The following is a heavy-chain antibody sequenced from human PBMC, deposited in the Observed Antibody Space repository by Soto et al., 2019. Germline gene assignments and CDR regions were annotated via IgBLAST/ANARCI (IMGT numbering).Heavy chain of an antibody. CDR2: IYYSGST. D-gene: IGHD3-10*01. Sequence: QLQLQESGPGLVKPSETLSLTCTVSGGSISSSSYYWGWIRQPPGKGLEWIGSIYYSGSTYYNPPLQSQVTVSVDTSKNQFSLKLSSVTAADTAVYYCAKGGSGSYSNAFDIWGQGTMVTVSS. V-gene: IGHV4-39*01. J-gene: IGHJ3*02. CDR1: GGSISSSSYY. CDR3: AKGGSGSYSNAFDI.